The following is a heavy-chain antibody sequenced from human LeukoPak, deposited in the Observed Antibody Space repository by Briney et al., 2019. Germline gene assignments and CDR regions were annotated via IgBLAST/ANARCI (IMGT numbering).Heavy chain of an antibody. CDR1: GFTFSYYS. D-gene: IGHD6-13*01. V-gene: IGHV3-21*01. CDR2: ISSSSSLI. J-gene: IGHJ6*03. Sequence: GGSLGLSCAASGFTFSYYSMNWVRQAPGRGLEWVSCISSSSSLIFYSDSVRGRFTISRDNAKNLLYLHMNSLRVEDTAVYYCAKVDRGDYSSSPVPYYNYYMNVRGKGTTVTVSS. CDR3: AKVDRGDYSSSPVPYYNYYMNV.